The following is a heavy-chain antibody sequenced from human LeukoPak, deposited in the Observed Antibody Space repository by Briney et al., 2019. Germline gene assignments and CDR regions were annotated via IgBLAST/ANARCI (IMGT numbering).Heavy chain of an antibody. Sequence: KPSETLSLTCTVSGGSISPYYWSWIRQTPGKGLEWIGYILYSGTTTNYTPSLKSRVTISVDTSKNQFSLKLSSVTAADTAVYYCARLVPGIAVLWGRGTLVTVSS. D-gene: IGHD6-19*01. CDR1: GGSISPYY. CDR2: ILYSGTTT. V-gene: IGHV4-59*01. CDR3: ARLVPGIAVL. J-gene: IGHJ2*01.